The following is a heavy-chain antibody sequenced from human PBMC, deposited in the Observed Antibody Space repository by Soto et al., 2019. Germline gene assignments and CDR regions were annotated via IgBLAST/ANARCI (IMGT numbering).Heavy chain of an antibody. J-gene: IGHJ4*02. D-gene: IGHD3-16*01. CDR2: IYWDDDK. Sequence: QITLKESGPTLVKPTQTLTLTCTVSGFSLNTYGVGVGWIRQPPGKALEWLALIYWDDDKRYSPSLKSRPTITKDTSKNQVVLTMTNMDPVDTVTYYCARALGSWGAYSFDYWGQGTLVTVSS. CDR3: ARALGSWGAYSFDY. V-gene: IGHV2-5*02. CDR1: GFSLNTYGVG.